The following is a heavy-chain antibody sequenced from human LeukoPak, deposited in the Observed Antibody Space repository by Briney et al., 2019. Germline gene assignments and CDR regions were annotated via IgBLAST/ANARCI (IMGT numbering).Heavy chain of an antibody. J-gene: IGHJ4*02. D-gene: IGHD2-21*02. CDR1: GGTFSSYA. V-gene: IGHV1-69*04. CDR3: ARGECGGDCPLDY. CDR2: IIPILGIA. Sequence: GASVKVSCKASGGTFSSYAISWVRQAPGQGLEWMGRIIPILGIANYAQKFQGRVTVTRDTSTSTVYMELSSLRSEDTARYYCARGECGGDCPLDYWGQGTLVTVSS.